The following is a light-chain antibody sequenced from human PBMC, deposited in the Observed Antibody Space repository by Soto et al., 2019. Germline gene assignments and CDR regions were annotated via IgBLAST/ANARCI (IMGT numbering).Light chain of an antibody. Sequence: EIELTQSPCSLSLSPGEKAPLSCRDSQSVSNNYLAWYQQKPGQAPRLLIYGASNRATGIPDRFSGSGSGTDFTLTISRLEPEDFAVYYCQQYGSSGTFGQGTKVDIK. CDR1: QSVSNNY. J-gene: IGKJ1*01. V-gene: IGKV3-20*01. CDR2: GAS. CDR3: QQYGSSGT.